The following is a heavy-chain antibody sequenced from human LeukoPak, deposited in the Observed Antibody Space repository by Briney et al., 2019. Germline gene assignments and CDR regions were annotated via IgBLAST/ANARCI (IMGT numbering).Heavy chain of an antibody. J-gene: IGHJ5*02. CDR2: IYTSGST. V-gene: IGHV4-61*02. Sequence: KASETLSLTCTVSGGSISSGSYYWSWIRQPAGKGLEWIGRIYTSGSTNYNPSLKSRVTISVDTSKNQFSLKLSSVTAADTAVYYCAKMVRGEKGWFDPWGQGTLVTVSS. CDR3: AKMVRGEKGWFDP. CDR1: GGSISSGSYY. D-gene: IGHD3-10*01.